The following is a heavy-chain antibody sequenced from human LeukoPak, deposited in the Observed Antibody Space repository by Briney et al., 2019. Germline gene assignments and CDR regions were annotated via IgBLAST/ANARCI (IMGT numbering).Heavy chain of an antibody. Sequence: GESLKISWNGSGYIFTNYWIGWVRQMPGKGLELTGMVYPCDSDTIYSPSFQGQVTISSGKSITTAHLQWSSLKPSDTAMYYCARLGAIVVVPDAMPDWYCDLWGRGTLVTVSS. CDR2: VYPCDSDT. V-gene: IGHV5-51*01. J-gene: IGHJ2*01. D-gene: IGHD2-2*01. CDR1: GYIFTNYW. CDR3: ARLGAIVVVPDAMPDWYCDL.